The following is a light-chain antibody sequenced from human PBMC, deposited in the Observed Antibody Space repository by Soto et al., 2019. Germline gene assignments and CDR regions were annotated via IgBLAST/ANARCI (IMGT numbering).Light chain of an antibody. CDR2: GAS. J-gene: IGKJ2*01. Sequence: EIVLTQSQGTLSLSPGERVTLSCRASQSISSSYLALYKQKRGQGPRLLIYGASNRATGIADRFSGSGSGTDFTLTISRLEPEDFTVYYWQQYGSSPYTFGQGTKLEIK. CDR1: QSISSSY. V-gene: IGKV3-20*01. CDR3: QQYGSSPYT.